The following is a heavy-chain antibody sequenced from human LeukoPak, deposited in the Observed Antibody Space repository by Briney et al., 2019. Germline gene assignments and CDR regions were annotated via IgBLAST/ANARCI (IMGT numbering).Heavy chain of an antibody. V-gene: IGHV3-48*03. CDR1: GFSFSTYE. CDR2: ISASGQTT. J-gene: IGHJ3*02. Sequence: GGSLRLSCAASGFSFSTYEFHWVRHAPGKGLEWVSYISASGQTTYYADSVRGRFTISRDNAKNSLYLQMNSLGAEDTAVYHCARDRDVDYGNDGFDIWGQGTTVTVSS. D-gene: IGHD4/OR15-4a*01. CDR3: ARDRDVDYGNDGFDI.